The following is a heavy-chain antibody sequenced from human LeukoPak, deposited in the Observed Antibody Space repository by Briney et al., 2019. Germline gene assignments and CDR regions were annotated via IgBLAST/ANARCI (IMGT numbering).Heavy chain of an antibody. CDR2: IYYSGST. J-gene: IGHJ4*02. Sequence: SETLSLTCTLSGGSPRSTDSYWGCISQHPGNGLGWIETIYYSGSTYYHPSLKSRVTISVDTSKHQCSLKLSSVTAANTAVYYCAGEPYDATGLYYCGQGTPVTVSS. CDR1: GGSPRSTDSY. CDR3: AGEPYDATGLYY. D-gene: IGHD4/OR15-4a*01. V-gene: IGHV4-39*07.